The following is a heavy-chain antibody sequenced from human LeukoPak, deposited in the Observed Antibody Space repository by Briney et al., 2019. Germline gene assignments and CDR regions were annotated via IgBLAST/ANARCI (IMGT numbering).Heavy chain of an antibody. CDR2: SYHSGET. J-gene: IGHJ4*02. D-gene: IGHD1-1*01. CDR1: GGSISSSTSYY. V-gene: IGHV4-39*01. CDR3: ARHRAAQLSKFDF. Sequence: SETLSLTCNVSGGSISSSTSYYWGWIRQPPGKGLDWIGSSYHSGETSYNPSLTGRLTIAVDTSKNQFSLRLRSVTAADTAVYYCARHRAAQLSKFDFWGQGALVTVSS.